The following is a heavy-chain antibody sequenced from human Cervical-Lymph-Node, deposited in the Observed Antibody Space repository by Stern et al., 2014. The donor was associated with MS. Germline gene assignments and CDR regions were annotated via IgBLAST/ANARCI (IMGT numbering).Heavy chain of an antibody. Sequence: MQLVESGAEVKKPGASVKVACKASGYTFTDYHIYWVRQAPGPGLECMGRINPNGGGTSYAQKFQGRVTMTRDTSISTVYMELTSLRSDDTAVYYCARGVYSGYDRNDYWGQGTLVTVSS. CDR2: INPNGGGT. CDR1: GYTFTDYH. V-gene: IGHV1-2*06. D-gene: IGHD5-12*01. CDR3: ARGVYSGYDRNDY. J-gene: IGHJ4*02.